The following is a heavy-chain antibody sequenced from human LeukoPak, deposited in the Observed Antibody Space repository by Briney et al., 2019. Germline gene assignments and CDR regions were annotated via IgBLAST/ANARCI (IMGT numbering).Heavy chain of an antibody. CDR2: IYNSGST. Sequence: SSETLSLTCTVSGYSISSGYFWGWIRQPPGKGLEWIGTIYNSGSTYYNASLESRVTISVDTSKNQFSLKLSSVTAADTAVYYCARFPGGAEYRHYYYMDVWGTGTTVTVSS. D-gene: IGHD1-14*01. V-gene: IGHV4-38-2*02. CDR3: ARFPGGAEYRHYYYMDV. J-gene: IGHJ6*03. CDR1: GYSISSGYF.